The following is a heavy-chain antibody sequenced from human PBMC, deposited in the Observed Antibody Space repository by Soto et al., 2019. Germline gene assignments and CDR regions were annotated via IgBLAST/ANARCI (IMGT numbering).Heavy chain of an antibody. J-gene: IGHJ4*02. D-gene: IGHD2-21*01. CDR3: ARGKSEIATLYYFDS. CDR1: GGTFSIYG. CDR2: IIPVFGSA. Sequence: QVQLVQSGAEVKKPGSSVKVSCKARGGTFSIYGINWVRQAPGQGLEWMGGIIPVFGSANYAQRFQGIVTIIADESTSTVYMDLSRLTSEDTSVYFCARGKSEIATLYYFDSCGQGALVSGSS. V-gene: IGHV1-69*01.